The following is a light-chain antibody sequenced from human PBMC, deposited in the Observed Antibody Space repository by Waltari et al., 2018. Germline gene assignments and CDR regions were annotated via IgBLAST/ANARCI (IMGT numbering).Light chain of an antibody. J-gene: IGLJ3*02. CDR2: YDD. CDR1: RSNIGNNA. Sequence: QSVLTQPPSASEAPRQRVAISCSGSRSNIGNNAVNWYLQVPGKAPKLLIYYDDLLPSGVSDRFSGSRSGTSASLAISGLQSEDEGDYYCATWDNTLSGWVFGGGTRLTVL. V-gene: IGLV1-36*01. CDR3: ATWDNTLSGWV.